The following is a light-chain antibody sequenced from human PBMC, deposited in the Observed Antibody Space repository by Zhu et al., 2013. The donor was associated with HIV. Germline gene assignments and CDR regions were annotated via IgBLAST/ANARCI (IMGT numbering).Light chain of an antibody. CDR2: GAS. J-gene: IGKJ4*01. CDR1: QSVASNY. CDR3: QQYGTSLLT. Sequence: LVLTQSPDTLSLSPGERATLSCRASQSVASNYLAWYRQKPGQSPSLLIYGASSRAIDVPVRFSGSGSGTDFTLTISRLEPEDFAVYYCQQYGTSLLTFGGGTKVEV. V-gene: IGKV3-20*01.